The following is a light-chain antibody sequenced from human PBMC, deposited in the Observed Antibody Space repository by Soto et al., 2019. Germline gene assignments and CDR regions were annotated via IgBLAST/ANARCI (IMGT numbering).Light chain of an antibody. V-gene: IGKV3-15*01. J-gene: IGKJ5*01. Sequence: EIVMTQSPATLSVSPGERATLSCMASQSVSSNLAWYQQKPGQAPRLLIYGASSRATGIPVRFSGSGSGTEFTLTISSLQSEDFAVYYCQRYYTWPLTFGQGTRLEIK. CDR2: GAS. CDR3: QRYYTWPLT. CDR1: QSVSSN.